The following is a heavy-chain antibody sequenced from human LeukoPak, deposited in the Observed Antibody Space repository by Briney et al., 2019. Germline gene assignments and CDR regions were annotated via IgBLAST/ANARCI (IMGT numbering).Heavy chain of an antibody. CDR1: GGSFSGYY. CDR3: ARARLRGVKGGWFDP. V-gene: IGHV4-34*01. Sequence: PSETLSLTCAVYGGSFSGYYWSWIRQPPGKGLEWIGEINHSGSTNYNPSLKSRVTISVDTSKNQFSLKLSSVTAADTAVYYCARARLRGVKGGWFDPWGQGTLVTVSS. CDR2: INHSGST. J-gene: IGHJ5*02. D-gene: IGHD3-10*01.